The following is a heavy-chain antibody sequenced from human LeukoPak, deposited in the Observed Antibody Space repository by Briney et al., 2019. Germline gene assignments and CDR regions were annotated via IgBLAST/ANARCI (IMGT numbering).Heavy chain of an antibody. CDR1: GGSISSGSYY. Sequence: SETLSLTCTVSGGSISSGSYYWSWIRQPAGKGLEWIGRIYTSGSTNYNPSLKSRVTISVDTSKNQFSLKLSSVTAADTAVYYCASTAAGPGPSYYYMDVWGKGTTVTVSS. J-gene: IGHJ6*03. CDR3: ASTAAGPGPSYYYMDV. D-gene: IGHD6-13*01. V-gene: IGHV4-61*02. CDR2: IYTSGST.